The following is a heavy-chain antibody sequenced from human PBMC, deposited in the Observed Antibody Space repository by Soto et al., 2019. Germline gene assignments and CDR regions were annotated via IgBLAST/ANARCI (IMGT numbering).Heavy chain of an antibody. Sequence: SETLSLTCTFSGCSISSSSYYLGWIRQPPGKGLEWIGSIYYSGSTYYNPSLKSRVTISVDTSKNQFSLKLSSVTAADTAVYYCARVDIVATIIIWGQGTLVTVSS. V-gene: IGHV4-39*01. D-gene: IGHD5-12*01. CDR3: ARVDIVATIII. CDR2: IYYSGST. CDR1: GCSISSSSYY. J-gene: IGHJ4*02.